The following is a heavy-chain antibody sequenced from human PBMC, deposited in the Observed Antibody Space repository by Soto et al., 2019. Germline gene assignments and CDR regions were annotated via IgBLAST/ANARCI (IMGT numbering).Heavy chain of an antibody. V-gene: IGHV4-4*07. Sequence: ATLSLTCTVSGASISGFYWSWIRKSAGKGLEWIGRIYATGTTDYNPSLKSRVMMSVDTSKKQFSLKLRSVTAADTAVYYCVRDGTKTLRDWFDPWGQGISVTVSS. D-gene: IGHD1-1*01. CDR3: VRDGTKTLRDWFDP. CDR1: GASISGFY. J-gene: IGHJ5*02. CDR2: IYATGTT.